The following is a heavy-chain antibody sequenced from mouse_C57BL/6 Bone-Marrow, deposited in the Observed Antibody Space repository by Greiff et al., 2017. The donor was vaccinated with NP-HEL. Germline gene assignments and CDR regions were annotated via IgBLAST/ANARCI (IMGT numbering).Heavy chain of an antibody. CDR1: GFTFSDFY. J-gene: IGHJ3*01. CDR3: ARDAGYKRFAY. Sequence: EVKLVESGGGLVQSGRSLRLSCATSGFTFSDFYMEWVRQAPGKGLEWIAASRNKANDYTTEYSASVKGRFIVSRDTSQSILYLQMNALRAEDTAIYYCARDAGYKRFAYWGQGTLVTVSA. CDR2: SRNKANDYTT. D-gene: IGHD1-3*01. V-gene: IGHV7-1*01.